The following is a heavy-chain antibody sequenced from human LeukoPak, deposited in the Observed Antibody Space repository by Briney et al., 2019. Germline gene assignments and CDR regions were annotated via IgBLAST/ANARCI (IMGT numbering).Heavy chain of an antibody. D-gene: IGHD3-3*01. V-gene: IGHV4-39*07. CDR2: IYYSGST. CDR1: GGSISRSSYY. Sequence: PSETLSLTCTVSGGSISRSSYYWGRIRQPPWKGLEWIGSIYYSGSTYYNPSLKSRVTISVDTSKNQFSLKLSSVTAADTAVYYCARAKQYYDFWSGYYTGRAEAFDIWGQGTMVTVSS. J-gene: IGHJ3*02. CDR3: ARAKQYYDFWSGYYTGRAEAFDI.